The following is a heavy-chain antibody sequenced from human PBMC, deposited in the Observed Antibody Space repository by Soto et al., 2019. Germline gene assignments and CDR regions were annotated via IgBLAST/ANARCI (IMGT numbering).Heavy chain of an antibody. Sequence: AASVKVSCKASGGTFSSCAISWVRQAPGQGLEWMGCIIPIFGTANYAQKFQGRVTITADKSTSTAYMELSSLRSEDTAVYYCASNRRTGYYYYYYGMDVGGQGTTVTVSS. CDR1: GGTFSSCA. D-gene: IGHD1-1*01. CDR3: ASNRRTGYYYYYYGMDV. J-gene: IGHJ6*02. CDR2: IIPIFGTA. V-gene: IGHV1-69*06.